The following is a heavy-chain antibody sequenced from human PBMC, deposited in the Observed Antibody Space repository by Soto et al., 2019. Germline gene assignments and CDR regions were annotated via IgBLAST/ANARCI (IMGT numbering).Heavy chain of an antibody. J-gene: IGHJ1*01. CDR3: ARHGSF. V-gene: IGHV4-39*01. CDR1: GVSISGTSYY. CDR2: IYYSGET. Sequence: SETLSLTCTVSGVSISGTSYYCGWIRQTPAKGLEWIGTIYYSGETFYNPSLKSRVTISIDTSKNHFSLNLTSVTAADTAIYYCARHGSFWGQGALVTVSS. D-gene: IGHD3-16*02.